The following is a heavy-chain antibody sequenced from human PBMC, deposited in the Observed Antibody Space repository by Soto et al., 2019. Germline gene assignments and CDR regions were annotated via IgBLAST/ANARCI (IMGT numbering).Heavy chain of an antibody. CDR3: AQSGMAIDY. D-gene: IGHD5-12*01. Sequence: EVQLLESGGGLVQPGGSLRLSCAASGFTFSIYAMSWVRQAPGKGLEWVSAISGSGGSTYYADSVKGRFTISRENSKDTLYLQINSLRVEDTAVYYCAQSGMAIDYWGQGTLVTVSS. J-gene: IGHJ4*02. CDR2: ISGSGGST. CDR1: GFTFSIYA. V-gene: IGHV3-23*01.